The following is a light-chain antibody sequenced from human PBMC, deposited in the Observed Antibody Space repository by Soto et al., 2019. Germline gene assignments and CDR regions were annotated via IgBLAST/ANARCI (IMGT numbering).Light chain of an antibody. CDR2: NTN. CDR3: VLYMGSGIWA. CDR1: SGSVSSSYY. Sequence: QAVVTQEPSFSVSPGGTVTLTCGLSSGSVSSSYYPNWYQQTPSQPPRALIYNTNTRSSGVPDRFSGSILGNKAALTITGAQADDESDYYCVLYMGSGIWAFGGGTKLTVL. V-gene: IGLV8-61*01. J-gene: IGLJ2*01.